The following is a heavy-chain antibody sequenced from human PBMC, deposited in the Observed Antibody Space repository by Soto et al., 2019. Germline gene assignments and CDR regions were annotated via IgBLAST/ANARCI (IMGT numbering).Heavy chain of an antibody. D-gene: IGHD7-27*01. Sequence: GGSLRLSCAASGFTFSSYSMNWVRQAPGKGLEWVSYISSSSSTIYYADSVKGRFTISRDNAKNSLYLQMNSLRAEDTAVYYCARVTGDLEDDYWGQGTLVTVSS. J-gene: IGHJ4*02. CDR3: ARVTGDLEDDY. V-gene: IGHV3-48*04. CDR1: GFTFSSYS. CDR2: ISSSSSTI.